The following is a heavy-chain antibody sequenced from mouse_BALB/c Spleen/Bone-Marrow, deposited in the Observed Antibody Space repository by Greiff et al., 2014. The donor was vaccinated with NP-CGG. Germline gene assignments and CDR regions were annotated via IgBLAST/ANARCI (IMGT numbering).Heavy chain of an antibody. CDR2: ISRYNGAT. D-gene: IGHD2-4*01. Sequence: LVKTGASVKISCKASGYSFTGYYMHWVKQSHGKILEWIGYISRYNGATSYNQKFKGKATFTVDTSSSTAYMQFNSLTSEDSAVYYCARGDYGDWYFDVWGAGTTVTVSS. V-gene: IGHV1S34*01. J-gene: IGHJ1*01. CDR1: GYSFTGYY. CDR3: ARGDYGDWYFDV.